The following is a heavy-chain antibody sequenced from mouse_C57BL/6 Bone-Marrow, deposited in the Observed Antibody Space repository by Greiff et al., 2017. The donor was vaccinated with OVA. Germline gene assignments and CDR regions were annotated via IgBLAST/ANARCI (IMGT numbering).Heavy chain of an antibody. D-gene: IGHD2-4*01. CDR1: EYEFPSHD. J-gene: IGHJ2*01. CDR3: ARRGITTDY. Sequence: EVNVVESGGGLVQPGESLKLSCESNEYEFPSHDMSWVRKTPEKRLELVAAINSDGGSTYYPATVEIRFIISRDNTKKTLYLQRSSLRYEDTALYYCARRGITTDYWGQGTTLTVSS. CDR2: INSDGGST. V-gene: IGHV5-2*01.